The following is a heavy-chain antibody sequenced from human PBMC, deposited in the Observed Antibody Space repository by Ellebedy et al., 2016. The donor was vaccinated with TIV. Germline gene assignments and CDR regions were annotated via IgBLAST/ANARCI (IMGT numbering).Heavy chain of an antibody. D-gene: IGHD4-17*01. V-gene: IGHV3-7*01. CDR3: ATDGSFGDYLSPTHAFVI. CDR2: INQDGSDE. J-gene: IGHJ3*02. Sequence: GGSLRLSCAASRFSFSSYWMSWVRQPPGKGLEWVANINQDGSDEYYVDSVKGRFTISRDNAKNSLYLQMNSLRAEDTAVYYCATDGSFGDYLSPTHAFVIWGQGTMVTVSS. CDR1: RFSFSSYW.